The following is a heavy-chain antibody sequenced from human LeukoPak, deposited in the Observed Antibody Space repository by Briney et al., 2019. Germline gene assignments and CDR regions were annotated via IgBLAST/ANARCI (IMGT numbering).Heavy chain of an antibody. CDR3: AREGEWLRSSLDY. V-gene: IGHV4-38-2*02. Sequence: SETLSLTCTVSGYSISSGYYWGWIRQPPGKGLEWIGSIYHSGSTYYNPSLKSRVTISVDTSKNQFSLRLSSVTAADTAVYYCAREGEWLRSSLDYWGQGTLVTVSS. CDR1: GYSISSGYY. D-gene: IGHD5-12*01. CDR2: IYHSGST. J-gene: IGHJ4*02.